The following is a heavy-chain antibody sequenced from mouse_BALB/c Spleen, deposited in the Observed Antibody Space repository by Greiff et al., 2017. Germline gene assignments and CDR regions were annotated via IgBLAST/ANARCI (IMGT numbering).Heavy chain of an antibody. J-gene: IGHJ3*01. CDR3: ARSTMITTVAY. CDR1: GYTFTDYW. Sequence: VQLQQPGAELVMPGASVKMSCKASGYTFTDYWMHWVKQRPGQGLEWIGAIDTSDSYTSYNQKFKGKATLTVDESSSTAYMQLSSLTSEDSAVYYCARSTMITTVAYWGQGTLVTVSA. CDR2: IDTSDSYT. D-gene: IGHD2-4*01. V-gene: IGHV1-69*01.